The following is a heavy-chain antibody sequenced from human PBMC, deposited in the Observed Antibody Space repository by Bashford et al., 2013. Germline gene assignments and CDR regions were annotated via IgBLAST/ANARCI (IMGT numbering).Heavy chain of an antibody. J-gene: IGHJ6*04. Sequence: SVKVSCKASGGTFSSYAISWVRQAPGQGLEWMGGIIPIFGTANYAQKFQGRVTITADKSTSTAYMELSSLRSEDTAVYYCARGDSSSWLPYYYYYGMDVWAKDHGHRLL. CDR2: IIPIFGTA. CDR3: ARGDSSSWLPYYYYYGMDV. CDR1: GGTFSSYA. D-gene: IGHD6-13*01. V-gene: IGHV1-69*06.